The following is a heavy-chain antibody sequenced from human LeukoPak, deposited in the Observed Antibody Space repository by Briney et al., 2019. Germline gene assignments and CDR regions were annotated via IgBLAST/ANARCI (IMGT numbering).Heavy chain of an antibody. J-gene: IGHJ4*02. Sequence: GGSLRLSCAASGFTFSNYGMNWVRQAPGKGLEWVSTISGSGNNIYYADSVKGRFTISRDNSKNISSLHMNSLSAEDTAIYYCAKGWWSDSWGQGTLVTVSS. CDR2: ISGSGNNI. D-gene: IGHD2-8*02. CDR3: AKGWWSDS. V-gene: IGHV3-23*01. CDR1: GFTFSNYG.